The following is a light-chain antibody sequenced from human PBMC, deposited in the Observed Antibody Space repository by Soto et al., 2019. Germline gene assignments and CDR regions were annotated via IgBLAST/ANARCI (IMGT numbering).Light chain of an antibody. J-gene: IGKJ2*01. Sequence: EIVMTQSPASLSVSPGDGATLSCSASQSVGSSVAWYQQKPGQGPRLLIHGASTRAVGVPARFSGSGSGTDFNVTISSLQSEDFAVYYCQQYHNWPPQYTFGQGTKLHFK. CDR3: QQYHNWPPQYT. CDR1: QSVGSS. CDR2: GAS. V-gene: IGKV3-15*01.